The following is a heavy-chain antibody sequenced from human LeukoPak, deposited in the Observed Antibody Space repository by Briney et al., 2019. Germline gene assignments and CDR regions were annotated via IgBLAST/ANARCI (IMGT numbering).Heavy chain of an antibody. Sequence: ASVTVSCKASGYTFTSYDINWVRQAPGQGLEWMGWMNANSGNTGYAQKFQGRVTMTRNTSISTAYMELSSLRSEDTAVYYCARGRRYFDYWGQGTLVTVSS. CDR2: MNANSGNT. CDR3: ARGRRYFDY. V-gene: IGHV1-8*01. J-gene: IGHJ4*02. CDR1: GYTFTSYD.